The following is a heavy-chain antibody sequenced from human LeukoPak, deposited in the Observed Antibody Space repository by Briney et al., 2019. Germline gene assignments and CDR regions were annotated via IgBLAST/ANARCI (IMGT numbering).Heavy chain of an antibody. CDR2: IYYSGST. CDR3: TRVSDFWSGYYYFDY. CDR1: GGSISRADYY. J-gene: IGHJ4*02. V-gene: IGHV4-30-4*08. Sequence: SETLSLTCTVSGGSISRADYYWSWIRQPPGKGLEWIGYIYYSGSTYYNPSLKSRATISIDTSKNQFSLKLSSVTAADTAVYYSTRVSDFWSGYYYFDYWGPGTLFAVSS. D-gene: IGHD3-3*01.